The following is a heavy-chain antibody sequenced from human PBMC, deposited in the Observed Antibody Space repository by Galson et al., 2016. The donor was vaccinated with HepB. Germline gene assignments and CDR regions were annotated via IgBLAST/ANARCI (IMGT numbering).Heavy chain of an antibody. CDR1: GYSFTNYW. CDR2: IYPGDSDT. Sequence: QSGAEVKQPGESLKISCKGSGYSFTNYWIGWVRQMPGKGLEWMGIIYPGDSDTRYSPSFQGQVTIPADKSISIAYLQWSSLKASDTAMYYCARRRGNYYGSASSGVDYWGQGTLVTVSS. D-gene: IGHD3-10*01. V-gene: IGHV5-51*01. CDR3: ARRRGNYYGSASSGVDY. J-gene: IGHJ4*02.